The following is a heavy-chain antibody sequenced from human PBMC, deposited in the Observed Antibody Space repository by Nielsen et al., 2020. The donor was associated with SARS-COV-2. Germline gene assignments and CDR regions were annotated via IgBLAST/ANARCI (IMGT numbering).Heavy chain of an antibody. CDR2: VYYSGNT. V-gene: IGHV4-59*01. CDR1: GGSISNYY. Sequence: SETLSLTCTVSGGSISNYYWSWIRQPPGKGLEWIGYVYYSGNTNYNPSLKSRVTISVDTSKNQFSLKLSSVTAADTAVYYCARVTLGYCSTATCNWFDPWGQGTLVTVPS. D-gene: IGHD2-2*01. CDR3: ARVTLGYCSTATCNWFDP. J-gene: IGHJ5*02.